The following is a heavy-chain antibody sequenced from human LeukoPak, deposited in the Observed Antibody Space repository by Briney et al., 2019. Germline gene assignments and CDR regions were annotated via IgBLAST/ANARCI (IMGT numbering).Heavy chain of an antibody. D-gene: IGHD6-13*01. V-gene: IGHV3-48*02. CDR1: GFTFSSYS. CDR3: ASPTRYSSSWFDY. J-gene: IGHJ4*02. Sequence: GGSLRLSCAASGFTFSSYSMNWVRQAPGKGREWGSYISSSSSTIYYADSVKGRFTISRDNAKNSLYLQMNSLRDEDTAVYYCASPTRYSSSWFDYWGQGTLVTVSS. CDR2: ISSSSSTI.